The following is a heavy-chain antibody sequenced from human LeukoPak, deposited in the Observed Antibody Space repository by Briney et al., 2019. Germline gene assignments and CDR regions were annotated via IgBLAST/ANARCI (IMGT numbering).Heavy chain of an antibody. Sequence: GGSLRLSCAASGFTFGNYGMSWVRQAPGKGLEWVSGINWNGGSTGYADSVEGRFTISRDNAKNSQYLQMNSLRVEDTALYYCARAQTYGDSRLLLDYWGQGTLVTVSS. CDR3: ARAQTYGDSRLLLDY. D-gene: IGHD2-21*02. J-gene: IGHJ4*02. CDR2: INWNGGST. CDR1: GFTFGNYG. V-gene: IGHV3-20*04.